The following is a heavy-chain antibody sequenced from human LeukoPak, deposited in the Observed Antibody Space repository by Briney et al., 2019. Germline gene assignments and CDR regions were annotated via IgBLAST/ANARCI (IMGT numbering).Heavy chain of an antibody. CDR1: GFTVSSNY. CDR3: ARDFRAVAAGGINWFDP. D-gene: IGHD6-19*01. Sequence: PGGSLRLSCAASGFTVSSNYMSWVRQAPGKGLEWVSVIYSGGSTYYADSVKDRFTISRDNSKNTLYLQMNSLRAEDTAVYYCARDFRAVAAGGINWFDPWGQGTLVTVSS. V-gene: IGHV3-53*01. J-gene: IGHJ5*02. CDR2: IYSGGST.